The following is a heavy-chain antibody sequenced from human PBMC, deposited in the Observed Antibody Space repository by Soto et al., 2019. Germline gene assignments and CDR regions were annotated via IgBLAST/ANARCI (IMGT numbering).Heavy chain of an antibody. V-gene: IGHV1-46*02. D-gene: IGHD2-8*01. CDR2: INPSGGSP. CDR1: GYTFNRYY. CDR3: ARGVVVKVYEMGGPDY. J-gene: IGHJ4*02. Sequence: ASENVSCKSSGYTFNRYYIHWVRQAPGQGLAWMGIINPSGGSPNYAQKFLGRRTMTRDTSTSTVYMELSGLTSEDTAMYFCARGVVVKVYEMGGPDYWGQGTLVTVSS.